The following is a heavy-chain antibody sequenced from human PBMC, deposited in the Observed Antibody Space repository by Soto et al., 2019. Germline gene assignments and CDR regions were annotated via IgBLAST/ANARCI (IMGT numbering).Heavy chain of an antibody. J-gene: IGHJ4*02. Sequence: PGESLKISCKGSGCSFISYWIGWVRQMPGKGLEWMGIIYPGDSDTRYSPSFQGQVTISADKSISTAYLQWSSLKASDTAMYYCARSVDSVVAAPYFDYWGQGTLVTVSS. CDR1: GCSFISYW. D-gene: IGHD2-15*01. CDR2: IYPGDSDT. V-gene: IGHV5-51*01. CDR3: ARSVDSVVAAPYFDY.